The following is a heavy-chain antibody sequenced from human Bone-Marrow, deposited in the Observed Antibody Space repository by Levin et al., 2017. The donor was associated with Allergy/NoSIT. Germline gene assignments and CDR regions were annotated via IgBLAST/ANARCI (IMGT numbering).Heavy chain of an antibody. CDR2: IRSKAYGGTT. J-gene: IGHJ6*02. D-gene: IGHD3-10*01. V-gene: IGHV3-49*04. CDR1: GFTFGDYA. CDR3: TRDSGGSGYYGSGSYRPPLWWDYYGMDV. Sequence: GGSLRLSCTASGFTFGDYAMSWVRQAPGKGLEWVGFIRSKAYGGTTEYAASVKGRFTISRDDSKSIAYLQMNSLKTEDTAVYYCTRDSGGSGYYGSGSYRPPLWWDYYGMDVWGQGTTVTVSS.